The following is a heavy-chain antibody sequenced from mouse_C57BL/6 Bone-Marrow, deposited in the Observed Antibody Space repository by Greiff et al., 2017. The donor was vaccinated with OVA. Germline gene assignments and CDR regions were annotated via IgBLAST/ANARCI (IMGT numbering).Heavy chain of an antibody. CDR3: ARHTWDGY. V-gene: IGHV5-6*01. CDR2: ISSCGSYT. Sequence: DVQLVESGGDLVKPGGSLKLSCAASGFTFSSYGMSWVRQTPDKRLEWVATISSCGSYTYYPDSVKGRFTISRDNAKKTLYLQMSRLKSEDTAMYYCARHTWDGYWGQGTTLTVSS. D-gene: IGHD4-1*01. J-gene: IGHJ2*01. CDR1: GFTFSSYG.